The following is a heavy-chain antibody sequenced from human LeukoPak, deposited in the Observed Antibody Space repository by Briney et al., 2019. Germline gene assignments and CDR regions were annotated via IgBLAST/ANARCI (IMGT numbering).Heavy chain of an antibody. CDR1: GFTFSSYA. J-gene: IGHJ4*02. V-gene: IGHV3-23*01. CDR3: AITFYDTSGYYSH. Sequence: GGSLRLSCAASGFTFSSYAMSWVRQAPGKGLEWVSVISGSGGSTYYADSVKGRFTISRDNSKNTLYLQMNSLRAEDTAVYYCAITFYDTSGYYSHWGQGTLVTVSS. CDR2: ISGSGGST. D-gene: IGHD3-22*01.